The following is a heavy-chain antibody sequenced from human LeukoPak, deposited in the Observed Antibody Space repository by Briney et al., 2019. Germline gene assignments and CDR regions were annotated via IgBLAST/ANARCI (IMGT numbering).Heavy chain of an antibody. D-gene: IGHD5-24*01. V-gene: IGHV4-4*09. Sequence: SETLSLTCTVSGGSISSYYWSWIRQPPGKGLEWIGYIYTSGSTNYNPSLKSRVTILVDTSKNQFSLKLSSVTAADTAVYYCARHQQGYNFFGYWGQGTLVTVSS. CDR2: IYTSGST. CDR1: GGSISSYY. CDR3: ARHQQGYNFFGY. J-gene: IGHJ4*02.